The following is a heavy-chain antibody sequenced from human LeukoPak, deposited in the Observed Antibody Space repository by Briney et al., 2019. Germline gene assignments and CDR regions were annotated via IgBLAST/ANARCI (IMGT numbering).Heavy chain of an antibody. J-gene: IGHJ4*02. Sequence: GRSLRLSCAASGFTFSSYWMSWVRQAPGKGLEWVANIKQDGIETYYLDSVKGRFTISRDNAKNSLFLQMNGLRAEDTAVYYCARITWFGGSWFFDYWGQGTLVTVSS. V-gene: IGHV3-7*05. CDR2: IKQDGIET. CDR1: GFTFSSYW. CDR3: ARITWFGGSWFFDY. D-gene: IGHD6-13*01.